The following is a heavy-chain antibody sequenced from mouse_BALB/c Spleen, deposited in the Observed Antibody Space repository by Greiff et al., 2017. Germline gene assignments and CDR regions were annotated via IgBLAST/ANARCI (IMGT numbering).Heavy chain of an antibody. J-gene: IGHJ2*01. CDR2: IWAGGST. Sequence: QVQLKESGPGLVAPSQSLSISCTVSGFSLTSYGVHWVRQPPGQGLEWLGVIWAGGSTNYNSSLMSRLSISKDNSKSQVFLKMNSLQTDDTAMYYCARGGYGNYRYFDYWGQGTTLTVSS. D-gene: IGHD2-1*01. CDR1: GFSLTSYG. V-gene: IGHV2-9*02. CDR3: ARGGYGNYRYFDY.